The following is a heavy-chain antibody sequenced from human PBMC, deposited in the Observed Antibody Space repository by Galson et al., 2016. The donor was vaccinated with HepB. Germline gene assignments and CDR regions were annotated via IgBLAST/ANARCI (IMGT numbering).Heavy chain of an antibody. Sequence: SETLSLTCAVYGGSFSGYSWSWIRQSPGEGLEWIGEINESGDTKYNPSLKSRVTISLDAARNQFSLSLTSVTAADTAVYYCAREPTVTTFRRVFFLHGLEVWGQGTPVIVSS. D-gene: IGHD4-11*01. CDR3: AREPTVTTFRRVFFLHGLEV. CDR2: INESGDT. V-gene: IGHV4-34*01. CDR1: GGSFSGYS. J-gene: IGHJ6*02.